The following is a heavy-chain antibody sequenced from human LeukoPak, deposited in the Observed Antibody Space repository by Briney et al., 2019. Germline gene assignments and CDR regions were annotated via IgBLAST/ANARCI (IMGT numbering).Heavy chain of an antibody. J-gene: IGHJ5*02. Sequence: PPETLSLTCAVYGGSFSGYYWSWIRQPPGKGLEWIGEINHSGSTNYNPSLKSRVTISVDTSKNQFSLKLSSVTAADTAVYYCANFGDWFDPWGQGTLVTVSS. CDR2: INHSGST. CDR3: ANFGDWFDP. D-gene: IGHD2-21*01. CDR1: GGSFSGYY. V-gene: IGHV4-34*01.